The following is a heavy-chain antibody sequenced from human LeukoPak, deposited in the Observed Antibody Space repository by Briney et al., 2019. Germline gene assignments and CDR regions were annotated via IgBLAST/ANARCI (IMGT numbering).Heavy chain of an antibody. Sequence: GGSLRLSCAASGFTFSSYGMNWVRQAPGKGLEWVSSISGSGGNTFYADSVKGRFTISRDNSKNTLYLQMNSLRAEDTAMYYCAKDGIVVSYFDYWGQGTLVTVSS. CDR3: AKDGIVVSYFDY. J-gene: IGHJ4*02. V-gene: IGHV3-23*01. CDR1: GFTFSSYG. CDR2: ISGSGGNT. D-gene: IGHD3-22*01.